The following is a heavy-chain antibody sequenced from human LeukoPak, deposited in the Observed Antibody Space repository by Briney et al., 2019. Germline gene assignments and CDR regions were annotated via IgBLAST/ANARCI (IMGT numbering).Heavy chain of an antibody. J-gene: IGHJ5*02. V-gene: IGHV1-8*01. CDR2: MNPNSGNT. CDR3: ARGIAAAGRGNWFDP. D-gene: IGHD6-13*01. CDR1: GYTFTSYD. Sequence: ASAKVSCKASGYTFTSYDINWVRQATGQGLEWMGWMNPNSGNTGYAQKFQGRVTMTRNTSISTAYMELSSLRSEDTAVYYCARGIAAAGRGNWFDPWGQGTLVTVSS.